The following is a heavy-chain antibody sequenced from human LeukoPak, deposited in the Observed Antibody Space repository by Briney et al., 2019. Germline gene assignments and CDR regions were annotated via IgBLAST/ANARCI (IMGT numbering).Heavy chain of an antibody. CDR3: AKVRGRSQWLSDHDAFDI. Sequence: QAGGSLRLSCAASGFTVSSNYMSWVRQAPGKGLEWVSVIYSGGSTYYADSVKGRFTISRDNSKNTLYLQMNSLRAEDTALYYCAKVRGRSQWLSDHDAFDIWGQGTMVTVSS. CDR2: IYSGGST. J-gene: IGHJ3*02. CDR1: GFTVSSNY. V-gene: IGHV3-53*05. D-gene: IGHD3-22*01.